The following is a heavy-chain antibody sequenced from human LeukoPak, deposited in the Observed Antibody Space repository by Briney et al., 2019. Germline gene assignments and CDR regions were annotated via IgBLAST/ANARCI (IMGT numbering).Heavy chain of an antibody. J-gene: IGHJ4*02. Sequence: SSETLSLTCTVSGGSISSYYWSWIRQPPGKGLEWIGYIYYSGSTNYNPSLKSRVTISVDTSKNQFSLKLSSVTAADTAVYYCARRGPHVQLDYWGQGTLVAVSS. CDR3: ARRGPHVQLDY. D-gene: IGHD3-10*01. CDR1: GGSISSYY. CDR2: IYYSGST. V-gene: IGHV4-59*08.